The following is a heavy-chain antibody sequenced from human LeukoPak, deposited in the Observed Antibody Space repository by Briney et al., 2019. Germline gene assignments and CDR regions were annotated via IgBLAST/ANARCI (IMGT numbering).Heavy chain of an antibody. CDR2: ISYDGSNK. V-gene: IGHV3-30-3*01. D-gene: IGHD6-13*01. CDR3: ARSKAAADPYYHYYGMDV. J-gene: IGHJ6*02. Sequence: GGSLRLSCAASGFTFSSYAMHWVRQAPGKGLEWVAVISYDGSNKYYADSVKGRFTISRDNSKNTLYLQMNSLRAEDTAMYYCARSKAAADPYYHYYGMDVWGQGTTVTVSS. CDR1: GFTFSSYA.